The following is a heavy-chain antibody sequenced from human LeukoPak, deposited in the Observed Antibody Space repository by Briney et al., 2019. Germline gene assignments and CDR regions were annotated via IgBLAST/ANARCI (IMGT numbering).Heavy chain of an antibody. Sequence: QSGGSLRLSCTASGFTFGDYAVSWFRQAPGKGLEWVGFIRSKAYGWTTEYAASVKGRFTISRDDSKSIAYLQMDSLRAEDTAVYYCARDPSGTYYPRVSGALDIWGQGTMVTVSS. D-gene: IGHD1-26*01. J-gene: IGHJ3*02. CDR1: GFTFGDYA. V-gene: IGHV3-49*03. CDR3: ARDPSGTYYPRVSGALDI. CDR2: IRSKAYGWTT.